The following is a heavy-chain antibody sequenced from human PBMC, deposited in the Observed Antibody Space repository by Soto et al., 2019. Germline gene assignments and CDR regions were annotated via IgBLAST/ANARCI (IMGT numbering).Heavy chain of an antibody. J-gene: IGHJ4*02. D-gene: IGHD2-2*01. CDR1: GFTFTSSA. CDR2: ISPSGAST. V-gene: IGHV3-23*01. Sequence: PGGSLILSCAASGFTFTSSAMTWIRQAPGKGLDWVSAISPSGASTYYADSVKGRFTISRDNSKNTLYLQMNSLRAEDTAVYYCAKDPPIVVVPAVTPGDFDYWGQGTLVTVSS. CDR3: AKDPPIVVVPAVTPGDFDY.